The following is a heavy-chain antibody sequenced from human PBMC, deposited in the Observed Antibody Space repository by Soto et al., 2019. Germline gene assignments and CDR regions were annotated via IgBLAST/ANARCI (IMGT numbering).Heavy chain of an antibody. Sequence: ASVKVSCKASGYTFTSYARHWVRQAPGQRLEWMGWINAGNGNTKYSQKFQGRVTITRDTSASTAYMELSSLRSEDTAVYYCARVPPYGSKGFDYWGQGTLVTVSS. D-gene: IGHD6-19*01. CDR2: INAGNGNT. CDR1: GYTFTSYA. J-gene: IGHJ4*02. CDR3: ARVPPYGSKGFDY. V-gene: IGHV1-3*01.